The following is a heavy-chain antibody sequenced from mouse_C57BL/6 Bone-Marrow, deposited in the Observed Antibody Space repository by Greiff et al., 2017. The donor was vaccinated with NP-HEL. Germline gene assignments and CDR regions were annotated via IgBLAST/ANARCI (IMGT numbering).Heavy chain of an antibody. Sequence: EVQVVESGGDLVKPGGSLKLSCAASGFTFSSYGMSWVRQTPDKRLEWVATISSGGSYTYYPDSVRGRFTISSDNAKNTLYLQMSSLKSEDTAMYYCARGLDYWGQGTSVTVSS. CDR1: GFTFSSYG. D-gene: IGHD3-3*01. J-gene: IGHJ4*01. CDR2: ISSGGSYT. CDR3: ARGLDY. V-gene: IGHV5-6*01.